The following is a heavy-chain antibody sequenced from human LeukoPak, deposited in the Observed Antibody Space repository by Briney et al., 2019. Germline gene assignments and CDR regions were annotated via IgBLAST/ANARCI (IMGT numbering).Heavy chain of an antibody. V-gene: IGHV3-48*04. D-gene: IGHD6-13*01. J-gene: IGHJ6*03. CDR2: ISSSSFKI. CDR3: VRDPSYGSSWYYYMDV. CDR1: EFTFVRYA. Sequence: GGSLRLSCAASEFTFVRYAMNWVRQAPGKGLEWVSYISSSSFKIGYADSVKGRLTISRDNSKNSLYLQMDSLRVEDTAVYYCVRDPSYGSSWYYYMDVWGKGTTVTVSS.